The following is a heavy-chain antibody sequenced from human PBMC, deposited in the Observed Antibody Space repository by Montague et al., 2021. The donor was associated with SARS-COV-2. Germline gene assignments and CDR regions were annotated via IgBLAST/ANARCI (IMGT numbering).Heavy chain of an antibody. CDR3: ARDGNRWSALRY. CDR1: GLSISSSY. J-gene: IGHJ4*02. D-gene: IGHD2-15*01. Sequence: SETLSLTCTVSGLSISSSYWSWIRQASGKGLEWIGYIYDSESTNYNPSLQSRVTISVDTSKNQFSLKLSSLTTADTAVYYCARDGNRWSALRYWGQGTLVTVSS. CDR2: IYDSEST. V-gene: IGHV4-59*01.